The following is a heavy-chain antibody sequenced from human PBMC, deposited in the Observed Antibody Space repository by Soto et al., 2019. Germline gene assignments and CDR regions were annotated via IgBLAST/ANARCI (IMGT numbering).Heavy chain of an antibody. CDR3: ARVGGSMIWFIDY. V-gene: IGHV4-31*03. CDR2: IYYSGST. J-gene: IGHJ4*02. CDR1: GGTISSGGYY. Sequence: SETLSLTCTVSGGTISSGGYYWSWIRQHPGKGLEWIGYIYYSGSTYYNPSLKSRVTISVDTSKNQFSLKLSSVTAADTAVYYCARVGGSMIWFIDYWGQGTLVTVSS. D-gene: IGHD3-22*01.